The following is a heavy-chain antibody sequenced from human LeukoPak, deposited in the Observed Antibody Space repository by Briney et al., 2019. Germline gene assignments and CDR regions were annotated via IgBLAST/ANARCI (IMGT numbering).Heavy chain of an antibody. J-gene: IGHJ5*02. D-gene: IGHD3-9*01. CDR1: GFTFSSYG. CDR3: ARPSYDILTGYYPYNWFDP. Sequence: GSLRLSCAASGFTFSSYGMHWVRQSPGKNLEWLGSIYYTGTTHYNPSLKSRVTISVDTSKNQFSLKLSSVTAADTAVYYCARPSYDILTGYYPYNWFDPWGQGTLVTVSS. CDR2: IYYTGTT. V-gene: IGHV4-39*01.